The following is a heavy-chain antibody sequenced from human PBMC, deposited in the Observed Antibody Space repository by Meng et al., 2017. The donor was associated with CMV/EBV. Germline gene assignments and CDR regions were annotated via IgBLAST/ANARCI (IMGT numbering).Heavy chain of an antibody. J-gene: IGHJ6*01. Sequence: GESLKISCAASGFTFSSYSMNWVRQAPGKGLEWVSSISSSSSYIYYADSVKGRFTISRDNAKNSLYLQMNSLRAEDTAMYYCARVLEDVVVVVPNYYYGMDVWGQGTTVTVSS. D-gene: IGHD2-15*01. CDR3: ARVLEDVVVVVPNYYYGMDV. CDR2: ISSSSSYI. CDR1: GFTFSSYS. V-gene: IGHV3-21*01.